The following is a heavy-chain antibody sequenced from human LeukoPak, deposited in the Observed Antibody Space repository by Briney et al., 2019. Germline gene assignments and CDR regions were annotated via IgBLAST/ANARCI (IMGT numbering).Heavy chain of an antibody. D-gene: IGHD2-21*01. J-gene: IGHJ3*02. CDR1: GYTFTGYY. V-gene: IGHV1-2*02. CDR2: INPNSGGT. Sequence: ASVKVSCKASGYTFTGYYMHWVRQAPGQGLEWMGWINPNSGGTNYAQKFQGRVTMTRDTSISTAYMELSRLRSDDTAVYYCASESVLVVIARVGNAFDIWGQGTMVTVSS. CDR3: ASESVLVVIARVGNAFDI.